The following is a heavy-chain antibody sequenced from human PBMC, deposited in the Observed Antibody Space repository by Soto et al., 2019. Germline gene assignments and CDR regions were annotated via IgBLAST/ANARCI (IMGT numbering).Heavy chain of an antibody. D-gene: IGHD2-21*01. CDR1: GFSLSTSAVG. CDR2: IYWDDDK. J-gene: IGHJ3*01. Sequence: QITLKESGPALVKPTETLTLTCTFSGFSLSTSAVGVGWIRQPPGKALEWLAVIYWDDDKTYSPSLNNRLTITKDTSKDQVVLVMTHLDPVDTATYYCARREGYCVGTKCQMRAFDFWGQGTMVTVSS. V-gene: IGHV2-5*02. CDR3: ARREGYCVGTKCQMRAFDF.